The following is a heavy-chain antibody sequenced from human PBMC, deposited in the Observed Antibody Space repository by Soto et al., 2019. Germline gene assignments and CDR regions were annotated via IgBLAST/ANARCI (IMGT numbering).Heavy chain of an antibody. CDR3: ATTFSPTYCYYGMEV. D-gene: IGHD1-26*01. CDR2: INPNSGGT. V-gene: IGHV1-2*02. Sequence: ASVKVSCKASGSTFTGYYMHWVRQAPGQGLEWMGWINPNSGGTNYAQKFQGRVTMTRDTSISTAYMELSRLRSDHTAVYYCATTFSPTYCYYGMEVWGQVTTVTVSS. J-gene: IGHJ6*02. CDR1: GSTFTGYY.